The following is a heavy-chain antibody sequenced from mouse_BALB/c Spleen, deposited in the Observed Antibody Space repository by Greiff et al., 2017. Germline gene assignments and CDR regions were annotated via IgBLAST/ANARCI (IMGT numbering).Heavy chain of an antibody. V-gene: IGHV14-4*02. Sequence: EVQLQQSGAELVRSGASVKLSCTASGFNIKDYYMHWVKQRPEQGLEWIGWIDPENGDTEYAPKFQGKATMTADTSSNTAYLQLSSLTSEDTAVYYCNPDGYYAMDYWGQGTSVTVSS. CDR2: IDPENGDT. J-gene: IGHJ4*01. D-gene: IGHD2-3*01. CDR3: NPDGYYAMDY. CDR1: GFNIKDYY.